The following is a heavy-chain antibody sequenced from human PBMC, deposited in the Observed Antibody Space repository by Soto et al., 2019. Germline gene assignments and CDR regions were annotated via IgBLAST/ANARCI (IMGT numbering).Heavy chain of an antibody. Sequence: PSETLSLTCSVSGASIRNYYWHWVRQLPGKGLEWIGYVYTPDYTRYNSSLKSRVTISVDTSKNQFSLRLTSVPPADTVVFYCARRGGRAAETNCFDPGGQGPLVTVS. CDR1: GASIRNYY. CDR2: VYTPDYT. V-gene: IGHV4-4*08. D-gene: IGHD3-16*01. CDR3: ARRGGRAAETNCFDP. J-gene: IGHJ5*02.